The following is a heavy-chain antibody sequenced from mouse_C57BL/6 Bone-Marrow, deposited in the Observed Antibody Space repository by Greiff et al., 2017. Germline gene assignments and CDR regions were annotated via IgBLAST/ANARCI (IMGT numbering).Heavy chain of an antibody. J-gene: IGHJ3*01. CDR3: AKNKGGLRSWFAY. Sequence: VQLQQSGPGLVQPSQSLSITCTVSGFSLTSYGVHWVRQSPGKGLEWLGVIWRGGSTDYNAAFMSRLSITKDNSKSQVFFKMNSLQADDTAIYYCAKNKGGLRSWFAYWGQGTLVTVSA. CDR2: IWRGGST. CDR1: GFSLTSYG. V-gene: IGHV2-5*01. D-gene: IGHD2-2*01.